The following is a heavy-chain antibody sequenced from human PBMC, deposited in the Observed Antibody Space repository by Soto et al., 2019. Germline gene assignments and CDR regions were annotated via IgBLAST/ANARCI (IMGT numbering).Heavy chain of an antibody. CDR2: NCRYGREL. CDR3: VRGTTAWRGMDY. CDR1: GFTFSTYC. D-gene: IGHD1-1*01. Sequence: EVQLVESGGGFNQPGGSLRLSCAASGFTFSTYCMHWVRHTPGTGLVWVSRNCRYGRELYYADSVKGRFTISRDDAKNTLYLQMDRRRVEDTGIYYCVRGTTAWRGMDYWGQGALVTVSS. J-gene: IGHJ4*02. V-gene: IGHV3-74*01.